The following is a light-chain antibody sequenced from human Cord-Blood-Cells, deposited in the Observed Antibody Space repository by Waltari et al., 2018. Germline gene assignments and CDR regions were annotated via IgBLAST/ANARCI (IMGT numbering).Light chain of an antibody. CDR2: WAS. CDR1: QSVLYSSNNNTY. Sequence: DIVMTQSPDSLSVSLGERATINCKSSQSVLYSSNNNTYLAWYQQKPGQPPKLLISWASTRESGVPDRFSGSGSGTDFTLTISSLQAEDVAVYYCQQYYSTPYTFGQGTKLEIK. CDR3: QQYYSTPYT. J-gene: IGKJ2*01. V-gene: IGKV4-1*01.